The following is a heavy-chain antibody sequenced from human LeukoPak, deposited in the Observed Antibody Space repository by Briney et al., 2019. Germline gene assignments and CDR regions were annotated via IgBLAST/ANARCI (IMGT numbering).Heavy chain of an antibody. CDR3: ARESYYDSSGSNWFDP. D-gene: IGHD3-22*01. CDR1: GGSFSGYY. V-gene: IGHV4-34*01. CDR2: INHSGST. J-gene: IGHJ5*02. Sequence: KPSEILSLTCAVYGGSFSGYYWSWIRQPPGKGLEWIGEINHSGSTNYNPSLKSRVTISVDTSKNQFSLKLSSVTAADTAVYYCARESYYDSSGSNWFDPWGQGTLVTVSS.